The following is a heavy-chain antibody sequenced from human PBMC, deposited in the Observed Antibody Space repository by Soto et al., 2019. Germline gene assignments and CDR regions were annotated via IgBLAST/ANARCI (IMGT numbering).Heavy chain of an antibody. D-gene: IGHD4-17*01. J-gene: IGHJ6*02. CDR3: ARRDGDPNYYYGMDV. Sequence: GASVKVSCKASGYTFTSYGISWVRQAPGQGLEWMGWISAYNGNTNYAQKLQGRVTMTTDTSTSTAYMELRSLRSDDTAVYYCARRDGDPNYYYGMDVWGQGTTVTVSS. CDR2: ISAYNGNT. CDR1: GYTFTSYG. V-gene: IGHV1-18*01.